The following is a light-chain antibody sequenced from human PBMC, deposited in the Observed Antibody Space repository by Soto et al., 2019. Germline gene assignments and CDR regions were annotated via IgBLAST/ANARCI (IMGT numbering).Light chain of an antibody. CDR3: QQYNIWPPYT. J-gene: IGKJ2*01. Sequence: EVEMTQSPATVSVSPGERVTLSCRASQRVSSNVAWYQQKPGQAPRVLIFGASTRATGTPVRFSGSGSGTEFTLTISSLQPEDFAVYYSQQYNIWPPYTFGQGTKLEIK. V-gene: IGKV3-15*01. CDR2: GAS. CDR1: QRVSSN.